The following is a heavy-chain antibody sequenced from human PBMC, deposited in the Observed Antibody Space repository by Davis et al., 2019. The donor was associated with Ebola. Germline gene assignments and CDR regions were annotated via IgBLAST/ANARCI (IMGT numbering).Heavy chain of an antibody. CDR3: ARDRSYNWNLYYFDY. J-gene: IGHJ4*02. CDR1: GFTFSSYG. Sequence: GESLKISCAASGFTFSSYGMHWVRQAPGKGLEWVAVISYDGSNKYYADSVKGRFTISRDNSKNTLYLQMNSLRAEDTAVYYCARDRSYNWNLYYFDYWGQGTLVTVSS. D-gene: IGHD1-1*01. CDR2: ISYDGSNK. V-gene: IGHV3-30*03.